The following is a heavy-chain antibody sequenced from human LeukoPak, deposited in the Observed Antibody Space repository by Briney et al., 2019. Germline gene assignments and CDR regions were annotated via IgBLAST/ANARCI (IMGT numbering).Heavy chain of an antibody. D-gene: IGHD2-2*01. Sequence: PSETLSLTCTVSGASISSGGSYWSWIRQHPGKGLEWIGYIYYSGSTYYNPSLKSRVTISVDTSKNQFSLKLSPVTAADTALYYCARQNSYQFDYWGQGTLVTVSS. CDR2: IYYSGST. V-gene: IGHV4-39*01. CDR1: GASISSGGSY. J-gene: IGHJ4*02. CDR3: ARQNSYQFDY.